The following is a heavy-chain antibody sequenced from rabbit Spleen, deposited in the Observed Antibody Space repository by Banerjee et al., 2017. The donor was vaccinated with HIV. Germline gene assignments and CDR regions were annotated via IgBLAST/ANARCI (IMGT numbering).Heavy chain of an antibody. Sequence: QEQLVESGGGLVQPEGSMTLSCKASGFTLSSYWMCWVRQAPGKGREWIGCIYAGSSGITDYAIWATGRFTISKTSSTTVTLQMPSLTAADTATYFCARGVGGSVWYFFGLWGQGTLVTVS. D-gene: IGHD4-1*01. J-gene: IGHJ3*01. V-gene: IGHV1S45*01. CDR3: ARGVGGSVWYFFGL. CDR1: GFTLSSYW. CDR2: IYAGSSGIT.